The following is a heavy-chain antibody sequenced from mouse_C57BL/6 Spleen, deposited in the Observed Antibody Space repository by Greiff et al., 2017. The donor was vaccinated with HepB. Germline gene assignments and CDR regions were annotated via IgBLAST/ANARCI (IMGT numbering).Heavy chain of an antibody. D-gene: IGHD2-1*01. J-gene: IGHJ4*01. Sequence: EVQLQQSGPVLVKPGASVKMSCKASGYTFTDYYMNWVKQSHGKSLEWIGVINPYNGGTSYNQKFKGKATLTVDKSSSTAYMELNSLTSEDSAVYYCARVRFYYGNYDYYAMDYWGQGTSVTVSS. CDR3: ARVRFYYGNYDYYAMDY. CDR2: INPYNGGT. V-gene: IGHV1-19*01. CDR1: GYTFTDYY.